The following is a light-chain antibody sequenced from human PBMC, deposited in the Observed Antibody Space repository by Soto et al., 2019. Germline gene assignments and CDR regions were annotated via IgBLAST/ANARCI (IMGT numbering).Light chain of an antibody. CDR3: QQLNSYPSSS. CDR1: QAMSSS. V-gene: IGKV1-9*01. CDR2: ASS. Sequence: DIQLTQSPSFLSASVGDRVTITCRASQAMSSSLAWYQQKPAQAPKLLIYASSTLQSGVPSRFSGSGSGTEFTLTISSLQPEDFATYYCQQLNSYPSSSFGGGTKVELK. J-gene: IGKJ4*01.